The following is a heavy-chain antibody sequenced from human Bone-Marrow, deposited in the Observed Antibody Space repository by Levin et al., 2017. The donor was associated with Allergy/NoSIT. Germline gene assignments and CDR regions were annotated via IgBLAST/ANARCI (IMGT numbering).Heavy chain of an antibody. CDR1: GFTFGDYF. Sequence: GGSLRLSCTASGFTFGDYFISWVRQAPGKGLEWVGFIRSTAYGGAADYAASVKGRVSISRDDSKTIAYLEINSLKTEDTAIYYCSRVGGGYYYFYGMDVWGQGTTVTVSS. D-gene: IGHD3-16*01. CDR2: IRSTAYGGAA. J-gene: IGHJ6*02. CDR3: SRVGGGYYYFYGMDV. V-gene: IGHV3-49*04.